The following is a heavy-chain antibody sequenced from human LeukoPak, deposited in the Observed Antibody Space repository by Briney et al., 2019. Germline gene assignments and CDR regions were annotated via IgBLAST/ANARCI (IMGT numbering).Heavy chain of an antibody. V-gene: IGHV1-46*01. CDR1: GYTFTSNY. Sequence: GASVKVSCKASGYTFTSNYMHWVRQAPGQGLEWMGIINPSGGSTSYAQKFQGSVTMTRNTFITTDYLELSRLRSEDPAVYSCARGMEQQLVYYMDVWGKGTTVTISS. CDR2: INPSGGST. J-gene: IGHJ6*03. D-gene: IGHD6-13*01. CDR3: ARGMEQQLVYYMDV.